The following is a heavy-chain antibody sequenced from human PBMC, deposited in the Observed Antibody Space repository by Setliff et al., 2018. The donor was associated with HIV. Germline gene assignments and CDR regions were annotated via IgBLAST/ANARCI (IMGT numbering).Heavy chain of an antibody. D-gene: IGHD3-10*01. CDR1: GASISATTHY. Sequence: ETLSLTCTVFGASISATTHYWSWIRQAPGKGLEWIGSVDYSETTYYNPTLQGRVTISVEASMIQFSLNLTSVTAADTSLYFCARHSFNGAWFGELLLPFFDKWGQGILVTVSS. CDR2: VDYSETT. J-gene: IGHJ4*02. V-gene: IGHV4-39*01. CDR3: ARHSFNGAWFGELLLPFFDK.